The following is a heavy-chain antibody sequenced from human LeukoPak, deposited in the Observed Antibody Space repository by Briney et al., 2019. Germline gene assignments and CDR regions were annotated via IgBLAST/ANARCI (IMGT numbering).Heavy chain of an antibody. V-gene: IGHV4-59*01. CDR1: GGSISSYY. J-gene: IGHJ3*02. CDR2: IYYSGST. Sequence: SETLSLTCTVSGGSISSYYWSWIRQPPGKGLEWIGYIYYSGSTNYNPSLKSRVTISVDTSKNQSSLKLSSVTAADTAVYYCARSDRAFDIWGQGTMVTVSS. CDR3: ARSDRAFDI.